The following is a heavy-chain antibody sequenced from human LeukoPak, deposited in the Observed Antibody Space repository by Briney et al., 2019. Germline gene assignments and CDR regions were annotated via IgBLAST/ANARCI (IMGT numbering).Heavy chain of an antibody. Sequence: ASVKVSCKASGYTFTSYDINWVRQATGQGLEWMGWMNPNSGNTGYAQKFQGRVTMTRNTSISTAYMELSSLRSEDAAVYYCARGTTRGLLWFGESLYGMDVWGQGTTVTVSS. CDR2: MNPNSGNT. CDR1: GYTFTSYD. D-gene: IGHD3-10*01. J-gene: IGHJ6*02. CDR3: ARGTTRGLLWFGESLYGMDV. V-gene: IGHV1-8*01.